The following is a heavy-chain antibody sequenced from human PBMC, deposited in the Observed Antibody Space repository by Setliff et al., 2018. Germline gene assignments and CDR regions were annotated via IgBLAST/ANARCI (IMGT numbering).Heavy chain of an antibody. J-gene: IGHJ4*02. CDR1: GYTFTSYG. V-gene: IGHV1-18*01. CDR3: ARDRWPSGSDY. D-gene: IGHD1-26*01. Sequence: GASVKVSCKASGYTFTSYGISWVRQAPGQGLEWMGWISAYNGNTNYAQKLQGRVTITADESTSTAYMELSSLRSEDTAVYYCARDRWPSGSDYWGQGTLVTVSS. CDR2: ISAYNGNT.